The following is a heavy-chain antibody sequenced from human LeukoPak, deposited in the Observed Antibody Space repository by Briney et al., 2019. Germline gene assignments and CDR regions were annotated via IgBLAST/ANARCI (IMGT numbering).Heavy chain of an antibody. J-gene: IGHJ5*02. CDR1: GGTFSSYA. D-gene: IGHD3-22*01. V-gene: IGHV1-69*13. Sequence: SVKVSCTASGGTFSSYAISWVRQAPGQGLEWMGGIIPIFGTANYTQKFQGRVTITADESTSTAYMELSSLRSEDTAVYYCARGYDSSGYYQVDPWGQGTLVTVSS. CDR2: IIPIFGTA. CDR3: ARGYDSSGYYQVDP.